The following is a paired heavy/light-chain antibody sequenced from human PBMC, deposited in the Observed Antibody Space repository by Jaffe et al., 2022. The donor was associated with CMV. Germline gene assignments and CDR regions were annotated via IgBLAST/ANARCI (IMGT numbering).Heavy chain of an antibody. D-gene: IGHD3-3*01. CDR2: IKSKADDGTT. CDR1: GVTFSDAW. V-gene: IGHV3-15*01. J-gene: IGHJ4*02. Sequence: EVQLVESGGGLEKPGGSLRLSCEVSGVTFSDAWMSWVRQAPGKGLEWVGRIKSKADDGTTDYAAPVKGRFTISRDDSKNTLYLQMNSLKIEDTAVYYCTTVHYDIWSGTSGHFDNWGQGTLVTVSS. CDR3: TTVHYDIWSGTSGHFDN.
Light chain of an antibody. Sequence: DIVMTQSPDSLAVSLGERATINCKSSQSVLYSSNNKNYLAWYQQKPGQPPKVLIYWASTRESGVPDRFSGSGSGTDFTLTISSLQAEDVAVYYCHQYYTTPLFGPGTKVEIK. CDR2: WAS. CDR3: HQYYTTPL. CDR1: QSVLYSSNNKNY. J-gene: IGKJ3*01. V-gene: IGKV4-1*01.